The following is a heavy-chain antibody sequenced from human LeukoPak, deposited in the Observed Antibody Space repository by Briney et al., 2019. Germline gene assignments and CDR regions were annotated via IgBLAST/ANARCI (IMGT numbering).Heavy chain of an antibody. D-gene: IGHD7-27*01. J-gene: IGHJ4*02. CDR3: ANIRLGITRGVRVDY. V-gene: IGHV3-30*02. CDR1: GFNFTNYG. Sequence: GGSLRLSCAASGFNFTNYGVHWVRQAPGKGLDWVTFIRYDGTKTWYADSVKGRFIISRDNSQNTVDLQMTRLRDDDTAIYYCANIRLGITRGVRVDYWGQGTLVTVSS. CDR2: IRYDGTKT.